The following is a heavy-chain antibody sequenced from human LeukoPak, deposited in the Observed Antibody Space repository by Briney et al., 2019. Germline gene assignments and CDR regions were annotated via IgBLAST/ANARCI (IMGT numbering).Heavy chain of an antibody. CDR2: INHSGGT. CDR1: GGSFSGYY. D-gene: IGHD1-26*01. CDR3: ARGGGSYSGWFDP. J-gene: IGHJ5*02. V-gene: IGHV4-34*01. Sequence: SETLSLTCAVYGGSFSGYYWSWIRQPSGKGLEWIGEINHSGGTNYNPSLKSRVTISVDTSKNQFSLKLSSVTAADTAVYYCARGGGSYSGWFDPWGQGTLVTVSS.